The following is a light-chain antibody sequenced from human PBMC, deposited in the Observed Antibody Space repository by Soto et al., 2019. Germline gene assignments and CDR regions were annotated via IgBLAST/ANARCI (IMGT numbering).Light chain of an antibody. J-gene: IGKJ4*01. CDR3: QQSYSTPVT. Sequence: DIQMTQSPSSLSASVGDRVTITCRASQSITTHLNWYQQKPGKAPKVLIYAASTLQSGVPSRFSGRGSGTEFTLTISSLQPEDFATYYCQQSYSTPVTFGGGTKVEI. V-gene: IGKV1-39*01. CDR2: AAS. CDR1: QSITTH.